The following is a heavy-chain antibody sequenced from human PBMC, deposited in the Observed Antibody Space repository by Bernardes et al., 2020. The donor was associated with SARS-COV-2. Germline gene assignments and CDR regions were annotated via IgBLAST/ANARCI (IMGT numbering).Heavy chain of an antibody. CDR3: AKVGYSSSWYYFDY. V-gene: IGHV3-11*06. J-gene: IGHJ4*02. Sequence: GGSLLLSCAASGFTFRDSYMSWIRQAPGQGLEWVSYISSSSSYTNYADSVKGRFTISRDNAKNSLYLQMNSLRAEDTAVYYCAKVGYSSSWYYFDYWGQGTLVTVSS. CDR1: GFTFRDSY. CDR2: ISSSSSYT. D-gene: IGHD6-13*01.